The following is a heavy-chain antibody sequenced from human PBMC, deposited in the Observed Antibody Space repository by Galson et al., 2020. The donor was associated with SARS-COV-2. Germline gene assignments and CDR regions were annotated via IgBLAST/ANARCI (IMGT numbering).Heavy chain of an antibody. D-gene: IGHD3-16*01. CDR2: IYSEGSST. J-gene: IGHJ4*02. V-gene: IGHV3-74*01. Sequence: ALHGESLKNSGAASGFTFSSYWMHWVRQAPGKGLVWVSRIYSEGSSTSYADSVKGRFTISGDDAKNTLYLHMSSLRAEDTAVYYCARGDMRNDYFDYWGQGTLVTVSS. CDR1: GFTFSSYW. CDR3: ARGDMRNDYFDY.